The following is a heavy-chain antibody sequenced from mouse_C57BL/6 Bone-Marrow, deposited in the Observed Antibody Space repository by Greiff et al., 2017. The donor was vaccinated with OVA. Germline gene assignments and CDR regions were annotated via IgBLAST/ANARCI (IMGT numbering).Heavy chain of an antibody. V-gene: IGHV5-4*03. CDR2: ISDGGSYT. Sequence: EVKLVESGGGLVKPGGSLKLSCAASGFTFSSYAMSWVSQTPEKRLEWVATISDGGSYTYYPDNVKGRFTISRDNAKNNLYLQMSHLKSEDTAMYYCARSLIITTVVAPYFDVWGTGTTVTVSS. CDR1: GFTFSSYA. J-gene: IGHJ1*03. CDR3: ARSLIITTVVAPYFDV. D-gene: IGHD1-1*01.